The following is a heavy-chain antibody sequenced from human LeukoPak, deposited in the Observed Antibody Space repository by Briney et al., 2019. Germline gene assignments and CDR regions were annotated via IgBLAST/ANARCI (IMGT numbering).Heavy chain of an antibody. CDR1: GGSFSGYY. CDR2: INHSGST. Sequence: SETLSLTCAVYGGSFSGYYWSWIRQSPGKGLEWIGEINHSGSTNYNPSLKSRVTISIDTSKNQFSLKLSSVTAADTTVYYCTRHPSYGPFDYWGQGTLVTVSS. CDR3: TRHPSYGPFDY. D-gene: IGHD3-16*01. J-gene: IGHJ4*02. V-gene: IGHV4-34*01.